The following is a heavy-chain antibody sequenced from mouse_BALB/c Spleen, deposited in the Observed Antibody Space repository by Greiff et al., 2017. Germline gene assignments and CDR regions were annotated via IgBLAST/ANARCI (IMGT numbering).Heavy chain of an antibody. CDR2: IDPANGNT. CDR1: GFNFTDSY. CDR3: ARRHDYDAYYLDY. Sequence: EVQLQQSGAELVKPGASVKLSCTASGFNFTDSYMHWVKQRPEQGLEWIGRIDPANGNTKYDPKFQGKATITADTSSNTAYLQLSSLTSEDTAVYYGARRHDYDAYYLDYWGQGTTLTVSS. V-gene: IGHV14-3*02. D-gene: IGHD2-4*01. J-gene: IGHJ2*01.